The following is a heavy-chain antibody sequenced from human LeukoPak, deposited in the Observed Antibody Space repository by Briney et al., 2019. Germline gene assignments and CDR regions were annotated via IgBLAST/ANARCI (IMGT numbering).Heavy chain of an antibody. D-gene: IGHD1-26*01. V-gene: IGHV4-59*01. CDR2: IYYSGNT. Sequence: PSETLSLTCTVSGGSISSYYWSWLRQPPGKGLEWIGYIYYSGNTNYNPSLKSRVTISVDTSKNQFSLKLSSVTAADTAVSYCARDLVGAPASWWYFDLWGRGTLVTVSS. J-gene: IGHJ2*01. CDR1: GGSISSYY. CDR3: ARDLVGAPASWWYFDL.